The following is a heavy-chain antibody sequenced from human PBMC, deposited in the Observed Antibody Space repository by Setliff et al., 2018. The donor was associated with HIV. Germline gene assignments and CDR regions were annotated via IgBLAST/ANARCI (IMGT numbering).Heavy chain of an antibody. Sequence: ASVKVSCKASGYTFTSYDISWVRQAPGQGLEWMGWIGAYNGNTNYAQKFQERVTITRDMSTSTAYMELSSLRSEDTAVYYCAAEGPYYYDSSGYYYWGQGTLVTVSS. CDR3: AAEGPYYYDSSGYYY. CDR1: GYTFTSYD. V-gene: IGHV1-18*01. J-gene: IGHJ4*02. D-gene: IGHD3-22*01. CDR2: IGAYNGNT.